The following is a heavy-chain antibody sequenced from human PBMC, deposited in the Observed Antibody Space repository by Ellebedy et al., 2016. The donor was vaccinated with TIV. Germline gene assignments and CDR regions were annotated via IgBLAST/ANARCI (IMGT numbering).Heavy chain of an antibody. V-gene: IGHV3-33*01. CDR3: ARDGGDY. Sequence: GGSLRLXCAASGLKFRTDGMTWVRQAPGKGLEWVAVIWYDGSNRNYAESVKGRFTVSRDNSKSTLYLQMNSLRVDDTAVYYCARDGGDYWGQGTLVTVSS. CDR1: GLKFRTDG. CDR2: IWYDGSNR. J-gene: IGHJ4*02.